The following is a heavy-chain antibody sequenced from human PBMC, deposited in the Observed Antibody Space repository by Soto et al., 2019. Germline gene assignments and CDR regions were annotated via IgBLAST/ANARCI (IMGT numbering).Heavy chain of an antibody. CDR3: AKAPSSSWWPFDY. CDR1: GFTFSSYA. J-gene: IGHJ4*02. V-gene: IGHV3-23*01. D-gene: IGHD6-13*01. Sequence: EVQLLESGGGLVQPGGSLRLSCAASGFTFSSYAMSWVRQAPGKGPEWVSAISDSGGSTYYADSVKGRVTISRDNSKHTLYLQLNSLRAEDAAVYYCAKAPSSSWWPFDYWGQGTLVTVSS. CDR2: ISDSGGST.